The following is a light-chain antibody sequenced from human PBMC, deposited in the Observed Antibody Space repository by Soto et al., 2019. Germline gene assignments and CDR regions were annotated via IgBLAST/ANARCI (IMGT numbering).Light chain of an antibody. CDR2: DVS. V-gene: IGLV2-8*01. CDR1: NSDVGVYNY. CDR3: SSYAGNFNLV. Sequence: QSALTQPPSASGSPGQSVTISCTGTNSDVGVYNYVSWYQQHPGKAPKLLIYDVSKRPSGVPDRFSGSKSGNTASLTVSGLQAEDEADYYCSSYAGNFNLVFGGGTKVTVL. J-gene: IGLJ2*01.